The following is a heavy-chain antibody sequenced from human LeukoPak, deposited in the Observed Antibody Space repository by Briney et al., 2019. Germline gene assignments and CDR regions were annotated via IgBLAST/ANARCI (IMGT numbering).Heavy chain of an antibody. J-gene: IGHJ6*03. CDR2: INPNSGGT. D-gene: IGHD6-13*01. CDR3: ARDRGSSSWKGADYYYYMDV. V-gene: IGHV1-2*02. Sequence: GASVKVSCKASGYTFNGYYMHWVRQAPGQGLEGMGWINPNSGGTNYAQTFQGRVTMTRDKAISTAYMELSRLRSDDTAVYYCARDRGSSSWKGADYYYYMDVWGKGTTVTVSS. CDR1: GYTFNGYY.